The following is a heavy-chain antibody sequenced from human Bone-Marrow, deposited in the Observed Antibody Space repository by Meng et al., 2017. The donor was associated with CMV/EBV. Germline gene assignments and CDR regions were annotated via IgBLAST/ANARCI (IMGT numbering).Heavy chain of an antibody. CDR2: INPNSGGT. Sequence: ASVKVSCKASGYTFTGYYMHWVRQAPGQGLEWMGWINPNSGGTNYAQKFQGRVTMTRDTSISTAYMELSRLRSDDTAVYYCARGGRYCSSTSCYTKWYFDLWGRGTLVTVSS. CDR1: GYTFTGYY. V-gene: IGHV1-2*02. D-gene: IGHD2-2*02. CDR3: ARGGRYCSSTSCYTKWYFDL. J-gene: IGHJ2*01.